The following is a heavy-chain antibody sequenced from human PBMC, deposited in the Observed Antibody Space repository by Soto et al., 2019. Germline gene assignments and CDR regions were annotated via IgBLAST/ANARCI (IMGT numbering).Heavy chain of an antibody. Sequence: PGESLKISCKGSGYSFTSYWISWVRQMPGKGLEWLGRIDPSDSYTNYSPSFQGHVTISADKSISTAYLQWSSLKASDTAMYYCAGGGVRGVITRTRDYYGMDVWGQGTTVIVSS. CDR2: IDPSDSYT. J-gene: IGHJ6*02. CDR1: GYSFTSYW. CDR3: AGGGVRGVITRTRDYYGMDV. V-gene: IGHV5-10-1*01. D-gene: IGHD3-10*01.